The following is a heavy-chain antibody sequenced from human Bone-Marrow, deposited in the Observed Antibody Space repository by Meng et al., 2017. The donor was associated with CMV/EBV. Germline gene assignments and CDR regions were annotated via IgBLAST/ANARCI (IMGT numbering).Heavy chain of an antibody. CDR3: ARESAWYSYGYGDYYYGMDV. CDR2: ISSSSSYI. CDR1: DGSISSSS. V-gene: IGHV3-21*01. Sequence: ETLSLTCTVSDGSISSSSYYWGWIRQPPGKGLEWVSSISSSSSYIYYADSVKGRFTISRDNAKNSLYLQMNSLRAEDTAVYYCARESAWYSYGYGDYYYGMDVWGQGTTVTVSS. D-gene: IGHD5-18*01. J-gene: IGHJ6*02.